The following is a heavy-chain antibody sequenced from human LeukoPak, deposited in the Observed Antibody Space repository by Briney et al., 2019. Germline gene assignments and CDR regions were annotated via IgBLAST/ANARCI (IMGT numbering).Heavy chain of an antibody. Sequence: VASVKVSCKASGYTFTSYDINWVRQATGQGLEWMGWMNPNSGNTGYAQKFQGRVTMTRNTSISTAYMEMSSLRSEDTGVYYCARGDKWIQLWGYSWFDPWGEGNLVTVSS. V-gene: IGHV1-8*01. CDR2: MNPNSGNT. D-gene: IGHD5-18*01. J-gene: IGHJ5*02. CDR3: ARGDKWIQLWGYSWFDP. CDR1: GYTFTSYD.